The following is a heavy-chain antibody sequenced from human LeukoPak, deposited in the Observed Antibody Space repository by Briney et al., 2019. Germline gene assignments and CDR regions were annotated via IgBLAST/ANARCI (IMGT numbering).Heavy chain of an antibody. V-gene: IGHV1-2*02. Sequence: ASVKVSCKASGYTFTGYYMHWVRQAPGQGLEWMGWINPNSGGTNYAQKFQGRVTMTRDTSISTAYMELSRLRSDDTAVYYCAKEAVGRYFDCPDYWGQGTLVTVSS. CDR1: GYTFTGYY. CDR3: AKEAVGRYFDCPDY. D-gene: IGHD3-9*01. CDR2: INPNSGGT. J-gene: IGHJ4*02.